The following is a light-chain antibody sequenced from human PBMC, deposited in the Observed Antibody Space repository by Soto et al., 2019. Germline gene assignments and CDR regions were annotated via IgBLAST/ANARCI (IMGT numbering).Light chain of an antibody. CDR3: QKYDSVPT. CDR2: AAS. Sequence: TQMNQAPLSLSAYMGEKIIITCRASRDVGSDVSWYQQKPGQAPKLVIYAASNLYTGVPSRFSGSGSGTYFTLTISSLQPEDVATYYCQKYDSVPTFGPGTKVDIK. J-gene: IGKJ1*01. CDR1: RDVGSD. V-gene: IGKV1-6*01.